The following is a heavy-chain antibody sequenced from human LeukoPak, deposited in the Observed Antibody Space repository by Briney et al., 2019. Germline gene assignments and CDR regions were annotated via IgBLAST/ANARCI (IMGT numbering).Heavy chain of an antibody. CDR1: GGSINSGDYS. V-gene: IGHV4-30-2*01. J-gene: IGHJ2*01. Sequence: PSETLSLTCAVSGGSINSGDYSWSWIRQPPGKGLEWIGYIYHSGSTYYNPSLKSRVTISVDKSKNQFSLSLNSMTAADTAVYYCARARYDHWYFDFWGRGTLVTVSS. CDR2: IYHSGST. D-gene: IGHD5-12*01. CDR3: ARARYDHWYFDF.